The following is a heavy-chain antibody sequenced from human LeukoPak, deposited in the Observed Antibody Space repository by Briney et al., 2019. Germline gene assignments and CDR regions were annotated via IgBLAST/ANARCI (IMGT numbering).Heavy chain of an antibody. V-gene: IGHV3-21*04. CDR3: ARPISGSSGVSDY. CDR1: GFTFSSYS. J-gene: IGHJ4*02. CDR2: ISSSSSYI. D-gene: IGHD3-22*01. Sequence: PGGSLRLSCAASGFTFSSYSMNWVRQAPGKGLEWVSSISSSSSYIYYADSVKGRFTISRDNSRNTLYLQMNSLRAEDTAVYYCARPISGSSGVSDYWGQGTLVTVSS.